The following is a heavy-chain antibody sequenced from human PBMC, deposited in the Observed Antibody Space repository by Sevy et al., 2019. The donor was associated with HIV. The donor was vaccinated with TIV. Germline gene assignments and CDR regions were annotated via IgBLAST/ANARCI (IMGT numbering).Heavy chain of an antibody. CDR2: IYTSGST. CDR1: DGSISSGSYY. V-gene: IGHV4-61*02. J-gene: IGHJ6*02. CDR3: ARDFGYYGMDV. D-gene: IGHD3-3*01. Sequence: SETLSLTCTVSDGSISSGSYYWSWIRQPAGKGLEWIGRIYTSGSTNYNPSLKSRVTMSVDTSKNQFSLKLSSVTAADTGVYYCARDFGYYGMDVWGQGTTVTVSS.